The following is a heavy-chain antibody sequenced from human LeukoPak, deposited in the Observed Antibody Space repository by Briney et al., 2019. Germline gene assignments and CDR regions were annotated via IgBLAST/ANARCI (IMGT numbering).Heavy chain of an antibody. Sequence: SETLSLTCTVSGGSISSYYWSWIRQPPGKGLEWIGYIYYSGSTNYNSSLKSRVTISVDTSKNQFSLKLSSVTAADTAVYYCARDKVVGEGYWLDPWGQGTLVTVSS. CDR1: GGSISSYY. CDR2: IYYSGST. CDR3: ARDKVVGEGYWLDP. J-gene: IGHJ5*02. D-gene: IGHD2-2*01. V-gene: IGHV4-59*12.